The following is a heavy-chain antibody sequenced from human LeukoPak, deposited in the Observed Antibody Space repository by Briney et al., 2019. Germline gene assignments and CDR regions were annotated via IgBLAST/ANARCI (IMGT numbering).Heavy chain of an antibody. D-gene: IGHD2-15*01. J-gene: IGHJ6*02. CDR3: ARGYSFGPYGMDV. Sequence: TGGSLRLSCSASGFPFSSYAMHWVRQAPGKGLEYASAISDSGGSTYYADSVKGRFTISRDNSKNTLYLQMSSLRAEDTAVYFCARGYSFGPYGMDVWGQGTTVTVSS. CDR1: GFPFSSYA. V-gene: IGHV3-64D*09. CDR2: ISDSGGST.